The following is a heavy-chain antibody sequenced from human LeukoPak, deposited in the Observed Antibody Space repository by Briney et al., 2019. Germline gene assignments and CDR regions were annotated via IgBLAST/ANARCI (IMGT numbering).Heavy chain of an antibody. CDR2: IWYDGSNK. V-gene: IGHV3-33*06. D-gene: IGHD1-26*01. CDR3: AKDRGSTPSFALDY. J-gene: IGHJ4*02. Sequence: GRSLRLSCAASGFTFSSYGMHWVRQAPGKGLEWVAGIWYDGSNKYYADSVKGRFTTSRDNSKNTLYLQMNSLRAEDTAVYYCAKDRGSTPSFALDYWGQGTLVTVSS. CDR1: GFTFSSYG.